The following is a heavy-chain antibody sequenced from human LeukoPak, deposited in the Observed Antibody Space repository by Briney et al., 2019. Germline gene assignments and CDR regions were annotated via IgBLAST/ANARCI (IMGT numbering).Heavy chain of an antibody. CDR3: AELGITMIGGV. CDR2: INSDGRST. Sequence: GGSLRLSCAASGFTFSSYWMHWVRQAPGKGLVWVSRINSDGRSTNSADSVKGRFTISRDNAKNSLYLQMNSLRAEDTAVYYCAELGITMIGGVWGKGATVTISS. J-gene: IGHJ6*04. V-gene: IGHV3-74*01. D-gene: IGHD3-10*02. CDR1: GFTFSSYW.